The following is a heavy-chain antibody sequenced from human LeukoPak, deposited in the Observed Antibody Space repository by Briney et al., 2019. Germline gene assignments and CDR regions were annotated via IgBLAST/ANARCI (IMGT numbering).Heavy chain of an antibody. D-gene: IGHD3-22*01. CDR2: ISSSSSTI. CDR1: GFTFSSYS. CDR3: ARGERIYDSSGYYYGRDAFDI. V-gene: IGHV3-48*04. Sequence: QTGGSLRLSCAASGFTFSSYSMNWVRQAPGKGLEWVSYISSSSSTIYYADSVRGRFTISRDNAKNSLYLQMNSLRAEDTAVYYCARGERIYDSSGYYYGRDAFDIWGQGTMVTVSS. J-gene: IGHJ3*02.